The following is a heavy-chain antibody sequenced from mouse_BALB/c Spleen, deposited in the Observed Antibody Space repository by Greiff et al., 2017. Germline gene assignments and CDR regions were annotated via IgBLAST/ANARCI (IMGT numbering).Heavy chain of an antibody. CDR3: ARLIYYYEYFDV. D-gene: IGHD1-1*01. J-gene: IGHJ1*01. CDR2: IHYSGST. V-gene: IGHV3-1*02. CDR1: GYSITSGYS. Sequence: EVHLVESGPDLVKPSQSLSLTCTVTGYSITSGYSWYWIRQFPGNKLEWMGYIHYSGSTNYNPSLKSRISITRYTSKNQFFLQLNSVTTEDTATYYCARLIYYYEYFDVWGEGTTVTVSS.